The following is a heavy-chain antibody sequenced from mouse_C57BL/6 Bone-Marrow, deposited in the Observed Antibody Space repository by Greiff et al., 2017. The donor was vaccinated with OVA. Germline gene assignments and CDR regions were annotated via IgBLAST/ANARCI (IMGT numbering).Heavy chain of an antibody. CDR2: ISDGGSYT. J-gene: IGHJ3*01. D-gene: IGHD2-5*01. CDR3: ARGGSNHGGEFAY. V-gene: IGHV5-4*01. CDR1: GFTFSSYA. Sequence: EVQLVESGGGLVKPGGSLKLSCAASGFTFSSYAMSWVRQTPEKRLEWVATISDGGSYTYYPDNVKGRFTISRDNAKNNLYLQMSQLKSEDTAMYYGARGGSNHGGEFAYWGQGTLVTVSA.